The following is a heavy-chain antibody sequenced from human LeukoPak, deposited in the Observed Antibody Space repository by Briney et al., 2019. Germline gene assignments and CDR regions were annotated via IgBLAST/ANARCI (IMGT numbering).Heavy chain of an antibody. CDR1: GYTLTELS. Sequence: RASVKVSCKVSGYTLTELSVHWVRQAPGKGLEWMGGFDPEDGETIYAQKFQGRVTMTEDTSTDTAYMELSSLRSEDTAVFYCATDRVRKEYYDSSGYLYYFDYWGQGTLVTVSS. V-gene: IGHV1-24*01. D-gene: IGHD3-22*01. CDR2: FDPEDGET. CDR3: ATDRVRKEYYDSSGYLYYFDY. J-gene: IGHJ4*02.